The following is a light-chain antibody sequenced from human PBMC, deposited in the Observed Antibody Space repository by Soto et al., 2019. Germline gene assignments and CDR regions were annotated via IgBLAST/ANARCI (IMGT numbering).Light chain of an antibody. CDR1: SSNIGSNT. V-gene: IGLV1-44*01. CDR3: AAWDDTLSGYV. Sequence: QSVLTQPPSASGTPGQRVTISCSGSSSNIGSNTVNWYRQLPGTAPKLLIYSNNQRPSGVPDRFSGSKSGTSASLAISGLQSEDEADYYCAAWDDTLSGYVFGTGTKLTVL. CDR2: SNN. J-gene: IGLJ1*01.